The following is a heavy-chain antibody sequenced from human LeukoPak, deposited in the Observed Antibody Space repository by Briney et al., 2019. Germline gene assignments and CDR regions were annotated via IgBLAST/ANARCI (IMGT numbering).Heavy chain of an antibody. J-gene: IGHJ4*02. D-gene: IGHD4-17*01. CDR1: GGSISSGSYH. CDR2: IYTSGST. Sequence: SETLSLTCTVSGGSISSGSYHWSWIRQPAGKGLEWIGRIYTSGSTNYNPSLKSRVTISVDTSKNQFSLKLSSVTAADTAVYYCARERAVTTYYYFDYWGQGTLVTVSS. V-gene: IGHV4-61*02. CDR3: ARERAVTTYYYFDY.